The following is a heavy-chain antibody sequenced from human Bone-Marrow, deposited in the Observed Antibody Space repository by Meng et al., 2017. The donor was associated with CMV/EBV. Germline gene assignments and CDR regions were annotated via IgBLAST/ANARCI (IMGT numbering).Heavy chain of an antibody. CDR1: GFTFSSYE. V-gene: IGHV3-48*03. CDR3: ARNRWHVYYFDY. D-gene: IGHD4-23*01. CDR2: ISSSGSTI. Sequence: GESLKISCAASGFTFSSYEMNWVRQAPGEGLEWVSYISSSGSTIYYADSVTGRFTISRDNATNSLYLQMNSLRAEDTAVYYCARNRWHVYYFDYWGQGTLVTVSS. J-gene: IGHJ4*02.